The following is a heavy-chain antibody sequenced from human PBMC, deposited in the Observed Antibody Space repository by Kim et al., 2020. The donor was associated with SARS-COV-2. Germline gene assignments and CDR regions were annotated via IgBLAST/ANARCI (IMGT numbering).Heavy chain of an antibody. V-gene: IGHV1-69*13. Sequence: SVKVSCKASGGTFSSYAISWVRQAPGQGLEWMGGIIPIFGTANYAQKFQGRVTITADESTSTAYMELSSLRSEDTAVYYCARDCSGGSCYANHYFDYWGQGTLVTVSS. CDR2: IIPIFGTA. CDR1: GGTFSSYA. J-gene: IGHJ4*02. D-gene: IGHD2-15*01. CDR3: ARDCSGGSCYANHYFDY.